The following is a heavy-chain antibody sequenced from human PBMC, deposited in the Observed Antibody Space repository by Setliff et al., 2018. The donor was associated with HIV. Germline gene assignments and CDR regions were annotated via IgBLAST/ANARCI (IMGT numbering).Heavy chain of an antibody. CDR2: ISAYTGNT. CDR1: GYTFTKFG. V-gene: IGHV1-18*01. J-gene: IGHJ3*02. CDR3: ARDTPVGAFDI. Sequence: GASVKVSCKTSGYTFTKFGITWVRQAPGQGLEWMGWISAYTGNTNYAQKLQGRVTMTTDTSTSTAYMELRSLRSDDTAVYYCARDTPVGAFDIWGQGTMVTV.